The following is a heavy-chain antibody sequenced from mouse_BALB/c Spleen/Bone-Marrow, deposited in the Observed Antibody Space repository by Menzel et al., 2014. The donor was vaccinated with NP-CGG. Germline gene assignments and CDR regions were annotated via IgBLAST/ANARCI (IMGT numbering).Heavy chain of an antibody. CDR3: TRSNYGYWYFDV. Sequence: VQLQQSGAELVKPGASVKLSCKASGYTFTRYYMYWVKQRPGQGLEWIGEINPTNGGTNFNEKFTSKATLTVDKSSSTAYMHLSSLTSEDSAVYYCTRSNYGYWYFDVWGAGTTVTVSS. V-gene: IGHV1S16*01. J-gene: IGHJ1*01. CDR1: GYTFTRYY. D-gene: IGHD1-1*01. CDR2: INPTNGGT.